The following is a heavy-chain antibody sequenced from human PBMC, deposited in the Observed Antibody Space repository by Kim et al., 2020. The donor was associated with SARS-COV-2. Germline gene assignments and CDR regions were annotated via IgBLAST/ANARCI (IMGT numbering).Heavy chain of an antibody. CDR1: GLTISGAG. D-gene: IGHD6-19*01. CDR2: ISGGGDTI. V-gene: IGHV3-48*03. Sequence: GGSLRLSCAASGLTISGAGMNWVRLAPGKGLEWLSYISGGGDTIYYADSVKGRFTIYRDNAKNSMYLQMNRLRVDDTAIYYCARGLGRSGWPCDDWGQGTLVTVSS. CDR3: ARGLGRSGWPCDD. J-gene: IGHJ4*02.